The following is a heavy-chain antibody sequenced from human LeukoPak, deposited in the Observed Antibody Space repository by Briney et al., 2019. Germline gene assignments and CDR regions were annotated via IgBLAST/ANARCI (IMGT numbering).Heavy chain of an antibody. J-gene: IGHJ3*02. CDR2: IYYSGST. CDR1: GGSISSGDYY. Sequence: PSETLSLTCTVSGGSISSGDYYWSWIRQPPGKGLEWIGYIYYSGSTYYNPSLKSRVTISVDTSKNQFSLKLSSVTAADTAVYYCARAGARRMVRGVGRALDIWGQGTMVTVSS. D-gene: IGHD3-10*01. V-gene: IGHV4-30-4*01. CDR3: ARAGARRMVRGVGRALDI.